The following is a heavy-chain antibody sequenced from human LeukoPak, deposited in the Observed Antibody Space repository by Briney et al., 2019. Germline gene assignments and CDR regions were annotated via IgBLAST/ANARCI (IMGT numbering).Heavy chain of an antibody. Sequence: PSQTLSLTCTVAAGSMSSDSYYWSWIRQPAGKGLEWIGRIYTSGSTNYNPSLKSRVTISVDTSKNQFSLKLSSVTAADTAVYYCAGSGSYYFIDFWGQGTLVTVSS. V-gene: IGHV4-61*02. J-gene: IGHJ4*02. CDR2: IYTSGST. D-gene: IGHD1-26*01. CDR1: AGSMSSDSYY. CDR3: AGSGSYYFIDF.